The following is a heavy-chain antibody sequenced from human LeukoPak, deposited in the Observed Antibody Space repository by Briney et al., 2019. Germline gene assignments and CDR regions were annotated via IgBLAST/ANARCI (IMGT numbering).Heavy chain of an antibody. CDR1: GFTFTSYA. D-gene: IGHD3-22*01. CDR3: ARDYYDGIGYYYEDY. J-gene: IGHJ4*02. V-gene: IGHV3-23*01. Sequence: SGGSLRLSCAASGFTFTSYAMTWVRQAPGKGLEWVSAISGSGGSTYYADSVKGRFTISRDNSKNTLSLQMNSLRAEDTAVYYCARDYYDGIGYYYEDYWGQGTLVTVSS. CDR2: ISGSGGST.